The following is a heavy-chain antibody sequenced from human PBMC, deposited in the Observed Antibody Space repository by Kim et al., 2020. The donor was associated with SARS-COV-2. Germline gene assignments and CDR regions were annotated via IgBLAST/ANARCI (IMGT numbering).Heavy chain of an antibody. D-gene: IGHD5-12*01. CDR3: ARSKIVATIRSWFDP. V-gene: IGHV3-48*02. J-gene: IGHJ5*02. Sequence: DSVKGRCTITRDNAKNYLYLQMNSLRDEDTAVYYCARSKIVATIRSWFDPWGQGTLVTVSS.